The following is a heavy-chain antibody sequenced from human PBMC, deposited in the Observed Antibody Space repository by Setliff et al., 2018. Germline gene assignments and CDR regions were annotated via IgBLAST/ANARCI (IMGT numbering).Heavy chain of an antibody. J-gene: IGHJ4*02. V-gene: IGHV5-51*01. CDR2: IYSSDSHT. D-gene: IGHD2-15*01. CDR3: AKVGTAGGYYFGF. CDR1: GYRFTSYW. Sequence: GESLKISCKGSGYRFTSYWIGWVRQMPGKGLEWLGIIYSSDSHTRYSPSFQGQVTISADKSISTAYLQWSSLEASDNAIYYCAKVGTAGGYYFGFWGQGALVTVSS.